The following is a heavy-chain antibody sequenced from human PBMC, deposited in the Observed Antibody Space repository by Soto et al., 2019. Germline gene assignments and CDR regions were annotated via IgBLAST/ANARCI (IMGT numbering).Heavy chain of an antibody. CDR2: IGFDGTNI. J-gene: IGHJ4*02. D-gene: IGHD1-20*01. Sequence: QGPLVESGGGVVQPGRSLRLSCVAPGFDFKTYGMHWVRQAPGKGLEWVAVIGFDGTNILYSDSVRGRFSISRDNSENTGSLQMNSLRVEDTALYYCVRTACVINNCSYRGVRWGQGTPVT. CDR1: GFDFKTYG. V-gene: IGHV3-33*01. CDR3: VRTACVINNCSYRGVR.